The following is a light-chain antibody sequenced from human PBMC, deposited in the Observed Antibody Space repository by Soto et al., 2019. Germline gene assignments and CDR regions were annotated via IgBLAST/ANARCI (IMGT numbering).Light chain of an antibody. CDR1: QSVSSY. Sequence: EIVLTQSPATLSLSPVERATLSCRASQSVSSYLAWYQQKPGQAPRLLIYDASNRATGIPARFSGSGSGTDFTLTISSLEPEDFAVYYCQQRSHWPSTFGGGTKVEIK. CDR3: QQRSHWPST. V-gene: IGKV3-11*01. J-gene: IGKJ4*01. CDR2: DAS.